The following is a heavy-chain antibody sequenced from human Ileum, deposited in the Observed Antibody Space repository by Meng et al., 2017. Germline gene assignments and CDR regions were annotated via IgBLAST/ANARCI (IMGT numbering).Heavy chain of an antibody. CDR2: IDTDGRPT. V-gene: IGHV3-74*01. J-gene: IGHJ6*02. Sequence: GGSLRLSCAPPGFSLSKYWMHWVRQAPGKGLVWVSRIDTDGRPTNYPDSVKGRFTISRDNAKNTLYRQMSSLRTEDTAVYYCTRVLSERSGDMDVWGQGTTVTVSS. CDR1: GFSLSKYW. D-gene: IGHD3-10*01. CDR3: TRVLSERSGDMDV.